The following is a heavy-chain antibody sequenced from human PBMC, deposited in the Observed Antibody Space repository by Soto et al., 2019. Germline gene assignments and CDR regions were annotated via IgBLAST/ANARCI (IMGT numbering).Heavy chain of an antibody. J-gene: IGHJ6*02. CDR3: VKEELYSNYWHYYYGMDV. CDR1: GFTFSGYA. CDR2: ISSNGGST. Sequence: PGGSLRLSCSASGFTFSGYAMHGVRQAPGKGLEYVSAISSNGGSTYYADSVKGRFTISRDNSKNTLYLQMSSLRAEDTAVYYCVKEELYSNYWHYYYGMDVWGQGTTVTVSS. V-gene: IGHV3-64D*06. D-gene: IGHD4-4*01.